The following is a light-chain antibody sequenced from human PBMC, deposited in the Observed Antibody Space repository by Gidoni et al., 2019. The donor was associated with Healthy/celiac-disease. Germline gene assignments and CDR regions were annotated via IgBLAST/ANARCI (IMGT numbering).Light chain of an antibody. CDR3: MQALQTPLT. Sequence: DIVMTQSPLSLPVTSGEPASISCRSSQSLLHSNGYNYLDWYLQKPGQSPQLLIYLGSNRASGVPDRFSGSGSGTDFTLKISRVEAEDVGVYYCMQALQTPLTFGGGTKVELK. V-gene: IGKV2-28*01. J-gene: IGKJ4*01. CDR1: QSLLHSNGYNY. CDR2: LGS.